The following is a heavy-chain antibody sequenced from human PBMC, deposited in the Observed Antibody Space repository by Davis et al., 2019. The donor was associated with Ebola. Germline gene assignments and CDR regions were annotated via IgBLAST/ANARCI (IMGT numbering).Heavy chain of an antibody. J-gene: IGHJ4*02. CDR3: ARDYQFGYCSGGSCYPFDY. CDR2: ISAYNGNT. CDR1: GYIFSNYD. Sequence: ASVKVSCKASGYIFSNYDINWVRQASGQGLEWMGWISAYNGNTNYAQKLQGRVTMTTDTSTSTAYMELRSLRSDDTAVYYCARDYQFGYCSGGSCYPFDYWGQGTLVTVSS. D-gene: IGHD2-15*01. V-gene: IGHV1-18*01.